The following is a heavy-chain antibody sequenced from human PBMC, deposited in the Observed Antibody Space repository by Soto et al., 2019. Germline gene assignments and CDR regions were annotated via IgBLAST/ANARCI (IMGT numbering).Heavy chain of an antibody. D-gene: IGHD3-10*01. J-gene: IGHJ3*02. V-gene: IGHV4-59*12. CDR3: SREGSRGFFAMFAFDI. CDR1: GGSISSYY. CDR2: IYYSGST. Sequence: PSETLSLTCTVSGGSISSYYWSWIRQPPGKELQYIGYIYYSGSTNYNPSLKSRVTISDDTSTNQLSLTLTFVTAADTAVYFCSREGSRGFFAMFAFDIWGQGTMVTVSS.